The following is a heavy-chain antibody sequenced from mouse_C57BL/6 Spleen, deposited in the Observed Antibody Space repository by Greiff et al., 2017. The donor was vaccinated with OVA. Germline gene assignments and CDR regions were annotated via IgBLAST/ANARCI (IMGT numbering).Heavy chain of an antibody. J-gene: IGHJ2*01. D-gene: IGHD1-1*01. CDR1: GYTFTSYW. V-gene: IGHV1-50*01. CDR3: ARWGSGSSPFDY. Sequence: QVQLQQPGAELVKPGASVKLSCKASGYTFTSYWMQWVKQRPGQGLEWIGEIDPSDSYTNYNQKFKGKATLTVDTSSSTAYMQLSSLTSEDSAVYYCARWGSGSSPFDYWGKGTTLTVSS. CDR2: IDPSDSYT.